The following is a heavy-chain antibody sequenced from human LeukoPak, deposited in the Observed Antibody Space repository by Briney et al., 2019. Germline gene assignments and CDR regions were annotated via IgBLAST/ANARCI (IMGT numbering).Heavy chain of an antibody. D-gene: IGHD1-26*01. J-gene: IGHJ4*02. CDR1: GFTFSDYY. V-gene: IGHV3-11*04. CDR3: ARAYTGSFSGTLEY. CDR2: ISPSGITT. Sequence: GGSLRLSCAASGFTFSDYYMTWIRQAPGKGLEWVSYISPSGITTYYTDSVKGRFTISRDNAKNSLSLQISSLRVEDTAVYYCARAYTGSFSGTLEYWGRGTLVTVSS.